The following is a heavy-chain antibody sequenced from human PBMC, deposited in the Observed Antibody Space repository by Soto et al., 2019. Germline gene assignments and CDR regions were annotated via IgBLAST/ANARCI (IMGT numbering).Heavy chain of an antibody. Sequence: GSCPTLVNPTQTLTLTCTFSGFSLSTSGMRVSWIRQPPGKALEWLARIDWDDDKFYSTSLKTRLTISKDTSKNQVVLTMTNMEPVDTATYYCARSRYYCSSTSCYPGTFDPWGQGTLVTVSS. V-gene: IGHV2-70*04. J-gene: IGHJ5*02. D-gene: IGHD2-2*01. CDR3: ARSRYYCSSTSCYPGTFDP. CDR2: IDWDDDK. CDR1: GFSLSTSGMR.